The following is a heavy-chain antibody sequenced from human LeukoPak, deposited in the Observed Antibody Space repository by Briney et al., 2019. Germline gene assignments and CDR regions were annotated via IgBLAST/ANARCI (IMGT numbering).Heavy chain of an antibody. D-gene: IGHD3-22*01. V-gene: IGHV4-34*01. Sequence: PSETLSLTCAVYGGSFSGYYWSWIRQPPGKGLEWIGEINHSGSTNYNPSLKSRVTISVDTSKNQFSLKLSSVTAADTAVYYCARGDYYDSSGYYSLNWFDPWGQGTLVTVSS. CDR3: ARGDYYDSSGYYSLNWFDP. J-gene: IGHJ5*02. CDR1: GGSFSGYY. CDR2: INHSGST.